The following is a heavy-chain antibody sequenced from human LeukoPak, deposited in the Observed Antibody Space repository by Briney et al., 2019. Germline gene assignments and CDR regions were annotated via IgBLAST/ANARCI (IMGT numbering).Heavy chain of an antibody. V-gene: IGHV4-34*01. J-gene: IGHJ4*02. Sequence: PSETLSLTCAVYGGSFSGYYWSWIRQPPGKGLEWIGEINHSGSTNYNPSLKSRVTISVGTSKNQSSLKLSSVTAADTAVYYCARGLVFGYWGQGTLVTVSS. CDR1: GGSFSGYY. CDR2: INHSGST. CDR3: ARGLVFGY. D-gene: IGHD3-10*02.